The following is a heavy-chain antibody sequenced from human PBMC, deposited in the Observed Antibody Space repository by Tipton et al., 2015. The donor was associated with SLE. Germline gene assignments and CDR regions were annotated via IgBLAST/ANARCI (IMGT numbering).Heavy chain of an antibody. V-gene: IGHV4-34*01. J-gene: IGHJ3*02. D-gene: IGHD2-8*01. CDR2: INHSGST. CDR1: GGSFSAYY. CDR3: ARVTLGYCSDGVCYPDGFDI. Sequence: TLSLTCAVYGGSFSAYYWSWIRQPPGKGLEWIGEINHSGSTNYNPSLKSRVTISVDTSKNQFSLKLSSVTAADTAVYYCARVTLGYCSDGVCYPDGFDIWGQGTMVTVSS.